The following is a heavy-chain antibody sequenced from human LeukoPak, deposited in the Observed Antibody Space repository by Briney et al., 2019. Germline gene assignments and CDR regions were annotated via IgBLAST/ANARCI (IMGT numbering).Heavy chain of an antibody. J-gene: IGHJ4*02. CDR2: ITGSGSTT. Sequence: PGGSLRLSCAASGFTFSSYAMTWVRQTPGKGLEWVSGITGSGSTTYYADSVKGRFTISRDNSKNTVFLQMNSLRAEDTAVYYCVKSRYTYSSSGDYWGQGTLVTVSS. CDR3: VKSRYTYSSSGDY. D-gene: IGHD3-10*01. CDR1: GFTFSSYA. V-gene: IGHV3-23*01.